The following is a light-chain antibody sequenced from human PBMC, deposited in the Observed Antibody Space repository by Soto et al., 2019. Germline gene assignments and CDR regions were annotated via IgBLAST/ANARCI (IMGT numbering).Light chain of an antibody. CDR2: EVS. J-gene: IGKJ5*01. CDR1: QSLLHITGETS. CDR3: MQSTQLPPT. V-gene: IGKV2D-29*02. Sequence: DVVMTQTPLSLSVAPGQPASISCKSSQSLLHITGETSLFWYLQKPGQSPQLLTYEVSTRVSGVPDRFSGSGSGTDFTLEISRVETDDVGIYYCMQSTQLPPTFGQGTRLGIE.